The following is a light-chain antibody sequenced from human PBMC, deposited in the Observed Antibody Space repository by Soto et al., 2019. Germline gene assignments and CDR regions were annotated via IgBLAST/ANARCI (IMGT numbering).Light chain of an antibody. CDR2: EVS. Sequence: QSVLTQPASVSGSPGQSITISCNGTSADIGGYNYVSWYQQHPGKAPKLMIYEVSNRPSGVSNRFSGSKSGSTASLTISGLQAEDEADYYCSSYASSKTRLFGGGTKLTVL. V-gene: IGLV2-14*01. J-gene: IGLJ2*01. CDR3: SSYASSKTRL. CDR1: SADIGGYNY.